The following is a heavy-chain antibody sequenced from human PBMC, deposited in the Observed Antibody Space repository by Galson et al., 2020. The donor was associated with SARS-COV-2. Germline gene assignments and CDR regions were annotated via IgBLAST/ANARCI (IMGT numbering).Heavy chain of an antibody. V-gene: IGHV4-61*02. D-gene: IGHD3-22*01. CDR3: VRERSSCGYFNGMDV. CDR2: IYPSGNT. J-gene: IGHJ6*02. Sequence: SETLSLTCTVSGASISSDSIYWNRVRPPAGKRMEWLGRIYPSGNTNYNPSLKSRVSISIDMSKSQFSLRLNSVTVADTAVYFCVRERSSCGYFNGMDVWGQGTTVTVPS. CDR1: GASISSDSIY.